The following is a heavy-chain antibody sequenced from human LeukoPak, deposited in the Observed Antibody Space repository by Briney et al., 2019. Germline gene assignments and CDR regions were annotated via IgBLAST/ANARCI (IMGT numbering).Heavy chain of an antibody. Sequence: RPSETLSLTCTVSGGSISSYYWSWIRQPAGKGLEWIGRIYTSGSTNYNPSLKSRVTMSVDTSKNQFSLKLSSMTAADAAVYYCASGRPGGSPFDYWGQGTLVTVSS. D-gene: IGHD1-26*01. J-gene: IGHJ4*02. CDR2: IYTSGST. V-gene: IGHV4-4*07. CDR3: ASGRPGGSPFDY. CDR1: GGSISSYY.